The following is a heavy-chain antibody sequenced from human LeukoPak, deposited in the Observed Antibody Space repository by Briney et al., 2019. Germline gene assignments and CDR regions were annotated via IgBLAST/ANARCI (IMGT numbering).Heavy chain of an antibody. V-gene: IGHV1-69*05. CDR3: ASGGIAARWWFDP. D-gene: IGHD6-6*01. J-gene: IGHJ5*02. Sequence: ASVKVSCKASGGTFSSYAISWVRQAPGQGLEWMGGIIPIFGTANYAQKFQGRVTITTDESTSAAYMELSSPRSEDTAVYYCASGGIAARWWFDPWGQGTLVTVSS. CDR2: IIPIFGTA. CDR1: GGTFSSYA.